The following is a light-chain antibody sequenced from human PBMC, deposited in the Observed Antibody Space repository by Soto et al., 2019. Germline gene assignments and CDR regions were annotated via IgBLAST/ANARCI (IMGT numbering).Light chain of an antibody. V-gene: IGLV1-47*01. CDR3: AAWDDSLSGVV. CDR1: SSNIGSNY. CDR2: RNN. Sequence: QSVLTQPPSASGTPGRRVTISCSGSSSNIGSNYVYWYQQLPGTAPKLLIYRNNQRPSAVPDRFSGSKSGTSASLAISGLRSEDEADYYCAAWDDSLSGVVFGGGTKVTVL. J-gene: IGLJ2*01.